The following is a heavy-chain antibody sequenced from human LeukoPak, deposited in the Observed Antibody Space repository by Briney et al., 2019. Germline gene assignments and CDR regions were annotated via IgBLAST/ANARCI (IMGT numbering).Heavy chain of an antibody. D-gene: IGHD5-24*01. J-gene: IGHJ5*02. CDR2: IKQDGSEK. CDR3: ARASDPWLQLT. V-gene: IGHV3-7*05. CDR1: GFTFSNYW. Sequence: GGCLRLSCAASGFTFSNYWMISVRQAPGKGLEWVGSIKQDGSEKRYADSVRGRFSISRDNAQTSLYLQMNSLRAEDTAVYYCARASDPWLQLTWGQGTLVTVSS.